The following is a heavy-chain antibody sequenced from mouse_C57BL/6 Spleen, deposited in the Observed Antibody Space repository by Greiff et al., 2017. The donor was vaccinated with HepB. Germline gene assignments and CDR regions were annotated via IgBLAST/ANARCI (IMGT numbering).Heavy chain of an antibody. J-gene: IGHJ4*01. V-gene: IGHV1-7*01. CDR3: ARLPLITTVVATDAMDY. CDR1: GYTFTSYW. D-gene: IGHD1-1*01. Sequence: VQLQQSGAELAKPGASVKLSCKASGYTFTSYWMHWVKQRPGQGLEWIGYINPSSGYTKYNQKFKDKATLTADKSSRTAYMQLSCLTYEDSAVYYCARLPLITTVVATDAMDYWGQGTSVTVSS. CDR2: INPSSGYT.